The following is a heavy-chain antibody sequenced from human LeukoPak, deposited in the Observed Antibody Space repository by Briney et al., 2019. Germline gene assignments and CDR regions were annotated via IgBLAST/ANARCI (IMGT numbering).Heavy chain of an antibody. CDR3: ARGKQQLVRGGPRWFDP. V-gene: IGHV4-34*01. Sequence: SETLSLTCAVYGGSFSGYYWSWIRQPPGKGLEWIGEINHSGSTNYNPSLKSRVTISVDTSKNQFSLKLSSVTAADTAVYYCARGKQQLVRGGPRWFDPWGQGTLVTVSS. CDR1: GGSFSGYY. D-gene: IGHD6-13*01. J-gene: IGHJ5*02. CDR2: INHSGST.